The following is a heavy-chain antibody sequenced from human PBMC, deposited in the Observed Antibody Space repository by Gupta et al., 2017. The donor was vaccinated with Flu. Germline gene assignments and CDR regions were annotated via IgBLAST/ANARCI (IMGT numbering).Heavy chain of an antibody. D-gene: IGHD6-25*01. CDR2: FTDSGST. Sequence: GWSRQPQGKGLWCIERFTDSGSTYDNTSLKSRVTISADTSKKQFSLRLSSVTAADTAVYYCARDTGGCPADYWGQGTLVTVSS. CDR3: ARDTGGCPADY. J-gene: IGHJ4*02. V-gene: IGHV4-39*02.